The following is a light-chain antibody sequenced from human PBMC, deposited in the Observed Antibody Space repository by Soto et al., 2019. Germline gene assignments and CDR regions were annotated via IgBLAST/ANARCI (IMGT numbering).Light chain of an antibody. V-gene: IGKV3-20*01. CDR1: QSLSSFY. CDR3: QQYGSSPQT. Sequence: EIVLTQSPGTLSLSPGEGATLSCRASQSLSSFYLAWSQQNPGQAPRLLIYGASNMATGIPDRFSGSGSGTDFTLTISRLEPEDFAVYYCQQYGSSPQTVGQGTKVEMK. CDR2: GAS. J-gene: IGKJ1*01.